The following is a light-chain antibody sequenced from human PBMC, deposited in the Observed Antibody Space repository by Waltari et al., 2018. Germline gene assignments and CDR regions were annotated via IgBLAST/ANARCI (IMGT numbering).Light chain of an antibody. J-gene: IGLJ1*01. Sequence: QSALTQPPSASGPPGQAVTISCTGTSSDVGGSNYVSWYQQPPGKAPTLMIYEVSKRPSGVPDRFSGSKSGNTASLTVSGLQAEDEADYYCSSYAGTLYVFGTGTKVTVL. CDR1: SSDVGGSNY. V-gene: IGLV2-8*01. CDR2: EVS. CDR3: SSYAGTLYV.